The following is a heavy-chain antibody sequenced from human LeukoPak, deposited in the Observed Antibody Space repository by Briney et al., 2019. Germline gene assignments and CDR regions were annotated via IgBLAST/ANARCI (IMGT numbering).Heavy chain of an antibody. CDR1: GFTFSSYW. Sequence: GGSLRLSCAASGFTFSSYWMSWVRQAPGKGLEWVANIKQDGSEKYYVDSVKGRFTISRDNAKNSLCLHMNSLRAEDTAVYYCARVGAMPWSDCWGQGTLVTVSS. CDR3: ARVGAMPWSDC. J-gene: IGHJ4*02. V-gene: IGHV3-7*03. D-gene: IGHD1-26*01. CDR2: IKQDGSEK.